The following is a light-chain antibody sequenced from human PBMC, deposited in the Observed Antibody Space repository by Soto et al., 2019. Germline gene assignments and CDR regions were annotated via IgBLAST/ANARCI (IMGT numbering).Light chain of an antibody. CDR3: QQRNVWPPIT. V-gene: IGKV3-11*01. J-gene: IGKJ5*01. CDR1: QSIHTS. Sequence: EIVMTQSPVTLSLSPGERATLSCRASQSIHTSLAWYQQKSGKPPLLVIYDSTLRANGVPDRFGGSRSGTEFTLTINSLEPEDFAVYYCQQRNVWPPITFGQGTRLEIK. CDR2: DST.